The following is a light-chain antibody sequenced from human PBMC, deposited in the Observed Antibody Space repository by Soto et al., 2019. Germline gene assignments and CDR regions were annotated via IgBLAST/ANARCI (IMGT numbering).Light chain of an antibody. CDR3: LQYASEPLT. Sequence: ETVLTQSPGTLSLSPGERATLSCRASQSVAKNYLAWYQHKPGQGPRLLISGASSRATGIPDRFSGSGSGTDFTLTISRLQPEDFAVYYCLQYASEPLTFGGGTKEEI. J-gene: IGKJ4*01. CDR1: QSVAKNY. V-gene: IGKV3-20*01. CDR2: GAS.